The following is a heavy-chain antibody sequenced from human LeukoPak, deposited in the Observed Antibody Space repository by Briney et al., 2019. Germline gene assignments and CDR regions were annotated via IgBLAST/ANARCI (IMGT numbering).Heavy chain of an antibody. CDR1: GDTYSDYY. CDR3: ATHSATGYVFDYFDF. J-gene: IGHJ4*02. D-gene: IGHD5-12*01. CDR2: IKSDDT. Sequence: ASVRVSCKTSGDTYSDYYIHWVRQAPGQGLEWMGRIKSDDTTYAPNFQGRVAMIKDTSISTAYMELSSLRSDDTAVYYCATHSATGYVFDYFDFWGQGTQVIVSS. V-gene: IGHV1-2*02.